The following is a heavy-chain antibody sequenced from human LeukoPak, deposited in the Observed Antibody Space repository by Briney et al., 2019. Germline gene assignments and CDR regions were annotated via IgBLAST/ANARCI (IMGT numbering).Heavy chain of an antibody. V-gene: IGHV3-15*01. CDR1: GFTFTNAW. J-gene: IGHJ4*02. CDR2: IKSKINGGAT. D-gene: IGHD5-24*01. CDR3: ATGGRDGAFQFDS. Sequence: GGSLRLSCTASGFTFTNAWMSWVRQAPGKGLEWVARIKSKINGGATHYAAHLKGRFTISRDDSENTLYLQMNGLITEDTAVYYCATGGRDGAFQFDSWGQGTLVTVSS.